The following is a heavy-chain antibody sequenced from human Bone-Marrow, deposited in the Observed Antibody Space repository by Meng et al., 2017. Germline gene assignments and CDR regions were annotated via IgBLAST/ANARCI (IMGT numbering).Heavy chain of an antibody. Sequence: GESLKISCAASGFTFSSYAMSWVRQAPGKGLEWVSAISGSGGSTYYADSVKGRFTISRDNSKNTLYLQMNSLRAEDTAVYYCAKTGGGYYDSSGYAEVEDYWGQGTLVTVSS. CDR1: GFTFSSYA. CDR2: ISGSGGST. D-gene: IGHD3-22*01. J-gene: IGHJ4*02. CDR3: AKTGGGYYDSSGYAEVEDY. V-gene: IGHV3-23*01.